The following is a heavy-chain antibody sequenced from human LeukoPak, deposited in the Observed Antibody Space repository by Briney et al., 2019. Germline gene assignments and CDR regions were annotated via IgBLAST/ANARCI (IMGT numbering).Heavy chain of an antibody. CDR1: GGSISSGGYS. D-gene: IGHD3-10*01. Sequence: PSQTLSLTCAVSGGSISSGGYSWSWIRQPPGKGLEWIGYIYHSGSTYYNPSLKSRVTISVDRSKNQFSLKLSSVTAADTAVYYCARGPSGDYYYMDVWGKGTTVTVSS. V-gene: IGHV4-30-2*01. CDR3: ARGPSGDYYYMDV. CDR2: IYHSGST. J-gene: IGHJ6*03.